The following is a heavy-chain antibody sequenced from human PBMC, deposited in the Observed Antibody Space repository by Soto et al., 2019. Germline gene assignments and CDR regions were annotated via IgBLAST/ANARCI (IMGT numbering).Heavy chain of an antibody. CDR1: GLNLRNYE. V-gene: IGHV3-48*03. CDR2: ISGSNNNI. D-gene: IGHD2-21*02. Sequence: GGSLRLSCAVSGLNLRNYEMNWVRQVPGKGLEWISKISGSNNNIYYADSVQGRFTISRDNANNVLFLQMTSLRAEDTATYHCATEELCGADCYFFKHWGQGTLVTVSS. J-gene: IGHJ4*02. CDR3: ATEELCGADCYFFKH.